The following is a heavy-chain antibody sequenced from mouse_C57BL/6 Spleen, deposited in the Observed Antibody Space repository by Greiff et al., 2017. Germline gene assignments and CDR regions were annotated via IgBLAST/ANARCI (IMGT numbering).Heavy chain of an antibody. CDR2: IRNKANNHAT. J-gene: IGHJ3*01. CDR1: GFTFSDAW. Sequence: VQLQESGGGLVQPGGSMKLSCAASGFTFSDAWMDWVRQSPEKGLEWVAEIRNKANNHATYYAESVKGRFTISRDDSKSSVYLQMNSLRAEDTGIYYCTRRTTVVTPFAYWGQGTLVTVSA. V-gene: IGHV6-6*01. CDR3: TRRTTVVTPFAY. D-gene: IGHD1-1*01.